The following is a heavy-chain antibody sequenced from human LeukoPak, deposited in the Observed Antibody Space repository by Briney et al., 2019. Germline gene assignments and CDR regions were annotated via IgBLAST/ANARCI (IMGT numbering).Heavy chain of an antibody. D-gene: IGHD3-22*01. J-gene: IGHJ5*02. CDR1: GFTFSSYS. Sequence: GGSLRLSCAASGFTFSSYSMNWVRQAPGKGLEWVSSISSSSSYIYYADSVKGRFTISRDNAKNSLYLQMNSLRAEDTAVYYCARDHTYYDSSGYYYTPWGQGTLVTVSS. CDR2: ISSSSSYI. V-gene: IGHV3-21*01. CDR3: ARDHTYYDSSGYYYTP.